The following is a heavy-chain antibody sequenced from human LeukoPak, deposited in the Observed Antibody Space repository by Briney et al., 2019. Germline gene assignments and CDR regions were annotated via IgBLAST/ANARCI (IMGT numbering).Heavy chain of an antibody. CDR2: ISYDGSNK. Sequence: GGSLRLSCAASGFTFSSYGMHWVRQAPGKGLEWVAVISYDGSNKYYADSVKGRFTISRDNSKNTLYLQMNSLRAEDTAVYYCAKDGAIYYDSSGYYSYFDYWGQGTLVTVSS. V-gene: IGHV3-30*18. CDR3: AKDGAIYYDSSGYYSYFDY. D-gene: IGHD3-22*01. J-gene: IGHJ4*02. CDR1: GFTFSSYG.